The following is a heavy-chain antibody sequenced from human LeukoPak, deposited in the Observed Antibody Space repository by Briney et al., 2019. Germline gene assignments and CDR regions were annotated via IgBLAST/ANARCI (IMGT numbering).Heavy chain of an antibody. V-gene: IGHV3-30*02. J-gene: IGHJ4*02. CDR1: GFIFSSYG. D-gene: IGHD2-2*01. CDR2: IRYDGSNK. Sequence: PGGSLRLSCAASGFIFSSYGMYWVRQAPGKGLEWVAFIRYDGSNKYYADSVKGRFTISRDNSKNTLYLQMNSLRAEDTAVYYCAKDRPRYYSSTSCSFDYWGQGTLVTVSS. CDR3: AKDRPRYYSSTSCSFDY.